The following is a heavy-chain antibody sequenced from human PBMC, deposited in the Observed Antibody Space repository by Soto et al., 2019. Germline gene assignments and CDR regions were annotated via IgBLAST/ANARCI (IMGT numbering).Heavy chain of an antibody. D-gene: IGHD3-10*01. CDR2: IYHSGSP. CDR3: AREKRVAPINMLRGRIIQNQSNWVDS. CDR1: GGSINTGDFY. J-gene: IGHJ5*01. Sequence: PSETLSVPCTFSGGSINTGDFYWSWIRQPPGHGMEPIGKIYHSGSPSYNPSLTSRPTISIDTSNNQFSLKLRSVTAADTAVYYCAREKRVAPINMLRGRIIQNQSNWVDSWGQGTMFTVSS. V-gene: IGHV4-30-4*01.